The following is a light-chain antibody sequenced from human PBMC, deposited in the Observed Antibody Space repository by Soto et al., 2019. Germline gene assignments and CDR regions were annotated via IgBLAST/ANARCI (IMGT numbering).Light chain of an antibody. CDR2: AAS. CDR1: QSISSY. J-gene: IGKJ1*01. Sequence: DLPMTQSPSSLSASVGDRVTITCRASQSISSYLNWYQQKPGKAPKLLIYAASSLQSGVPSRFSGSGSGTDFTLTISSLQPEDFATYYCQQSHSTPRTFGQGTKVEIK. CDR3: QQSHSTPRT. V-gene: IGKV1-39*01.